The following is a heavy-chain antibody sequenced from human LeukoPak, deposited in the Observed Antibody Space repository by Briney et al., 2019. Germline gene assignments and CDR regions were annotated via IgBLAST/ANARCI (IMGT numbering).Heavy chain of an antibody. CDR2: IYYSGGT. J-gene: IGHJ4*02. CDR3: ASPSGTYYSRFHY. V-gene: IGHV4-30-4*08. Sequence: PSETLSLTCTVSGGSISSGDYYWSWIRQPPGKGLEWIGYIYYSGGTYYNPSLKSRVTISVDTSKNQFSLKLSSVTAADTAVYYCASPSGTYYSRFHYWGQGALVTVSS. CDR1: GGSISSGDYY. D-gene: IGHD1-26*01.